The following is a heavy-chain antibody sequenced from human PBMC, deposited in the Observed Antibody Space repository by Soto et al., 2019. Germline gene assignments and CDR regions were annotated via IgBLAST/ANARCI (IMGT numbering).Heavy chain of an antibody. CDR3: ARGDYYDNTGPFSDAFDI. CDR2: IYSGGST. D-gene: IGHD3-22*01. V-gene: IGHV3-66*01. J-gene: IGHJ3*02. Sequence: PGGSLRLSCAASGFTVSTNYMTWVRQAPGRGLEWVSVIYSGGSTYYADSVKGRFTISRDNSKNTLYFQMNSLRAEDTAVYYCARGDYYDNTGPFSDAFDIWGQGTMVTVSS. CDR1: GFTVSTNY.